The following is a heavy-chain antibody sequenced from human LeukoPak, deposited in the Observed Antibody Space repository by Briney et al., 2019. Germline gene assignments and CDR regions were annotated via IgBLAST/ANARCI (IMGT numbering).Heavy chain of an antibody. Sequence: GGSLRLSCAASGFTFSSYSMNWVRQAPGKGLEWVSSISSSSSYIYYADSVKGRFTISRDNAKNSLYLQMNSLRAEDTAVYYCATSLSRGYGDYHLDSWGQGTLIIVSS. CDR3: ATSLSRGYGDYHLDS. CDR2: ISSSSSYI. D-gene: IGHD5-12*01. V-gene: IGHV3-21*04. CDR1: GFTFSSYS. J-gene: IGHJ4*02.